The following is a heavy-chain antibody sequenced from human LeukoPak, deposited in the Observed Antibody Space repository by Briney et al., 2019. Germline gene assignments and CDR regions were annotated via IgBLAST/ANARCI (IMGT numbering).Heavy chain of an antibody. CDR1: GGSISSSSYY. J-gene: IGHJ4*02. CDR2: IYYSGST. D-gene: IGHD3-10*01. V-gene: IGHV4-39*01. Sequence: KPSETLSLTCTVSGGSISSSSYYWGWIRQPPGKGLEWIGSIYYSGSTYYNPSLKSRVTISVDTSKNQFSLKLSSVTAADTAVYYCARHDGSITMFDHWGQGTLVTVSS. CDR3: ARHDGSITMFDH.